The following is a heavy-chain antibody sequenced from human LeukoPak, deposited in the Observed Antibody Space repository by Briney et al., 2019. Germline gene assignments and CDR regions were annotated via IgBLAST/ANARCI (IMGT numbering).Heavy chain of an antibody. Sequence: GGSLRLSCAAPGFTFSDYYLSSIRQAPGEGLEWVSYIRSSCSTIYYADSVKGRFTISRDNAKNSLYLQMNSLRAEDTAVYYCAREGGGWYGAWYFDLWGRGTLVTVSS. CDR2: IRSSCSTI. J-gene: IGHJ2*01. CDR1: GFTFSDYY. D-gene: IGHD6-19*01. CDR3: AREGGGWYGAWYFDL. V-gene: IGHV3-11*01.